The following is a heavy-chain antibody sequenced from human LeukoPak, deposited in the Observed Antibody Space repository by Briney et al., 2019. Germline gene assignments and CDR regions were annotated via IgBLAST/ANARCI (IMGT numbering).Heavy chain of an antibody. CDR1: GGSISSYY. Sequence: SETLSLTCIVSGGSISSYYWNWIRQSAGKGLEWIGRIYIGGSTSYNPSLKSRVTMSVDTSKIQFSLNLTSVTAADTAMYYCARGPRMVAMNGYAFDIWGPGTTVIVSS. V-gene: IGHV4-4*07. J-gene: IGHJ3*02. D-gene: IGHD2-2*01. CDR3: ARGPRMVAMNGYAFDI. CDR2: IYIGGST.